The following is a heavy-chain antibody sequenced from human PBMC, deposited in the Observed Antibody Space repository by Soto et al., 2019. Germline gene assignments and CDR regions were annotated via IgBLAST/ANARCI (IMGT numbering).Heavy chain of an antibody. CDR1: GDSIISIYH. D-gene: IGHD3-22*01. CDR3: ARGSVDTVDSSGFYEY. J-gene: IGHJ4*02. V-gene: IGHV4-38-2*01. Sequence: SETLSLTCAVSGDSIISIYHWAWIRQSPGRGLEWIASIYHTGTTYYTPSLESRVTISVDTSKNQFSLRLSSVTAADSAVYYCARGSVDTVDSSGFYEYWGQGTPVTVSS. CDR2: IYHTGTT.